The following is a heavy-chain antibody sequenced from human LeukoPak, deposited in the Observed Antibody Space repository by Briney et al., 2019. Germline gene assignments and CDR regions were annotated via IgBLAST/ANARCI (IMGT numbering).Heavy chain of an antibody. J-gene: IGHJ6*02. CDR3: ARIDPRAYYYGMDV. Sequence: PSETLSLTCAVSGGSISSSNWWSWVRQPPGKGLEWIGEIYHSGSTNYNPSLKSRVTISVDKSKSQFPLKLSSVTAADTAVYYCARIDPRAYYYGMDVWGQGTTVTVSS. CDR1: GGSISSSNW. V-gene: IGHV4-4*02. CDR2: IYHSGST.